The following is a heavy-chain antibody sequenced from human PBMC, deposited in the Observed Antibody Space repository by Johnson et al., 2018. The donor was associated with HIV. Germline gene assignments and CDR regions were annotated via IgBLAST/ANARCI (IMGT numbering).Heavy chain of an antibody. J-gene: IGHJ3*02. CDR1: GVIVSSNY. D-gene: IGHD3-16*01. CDR2: IGTAGDT. V-gene: IGHV3-13*01. Sequence: VQLVESGGGLVQPGGSLRLSCVASGVIVSSNYMSWVRQAPGKGLEWVSAIGTAGDTYYRGSVKGRFTISRENAKNSLYLQMNSLRAEDQAVYYCAKRLTYANSLDAFDIWGQGTMVTVSS. CDR3: AKRLTYANSLDAFDI.